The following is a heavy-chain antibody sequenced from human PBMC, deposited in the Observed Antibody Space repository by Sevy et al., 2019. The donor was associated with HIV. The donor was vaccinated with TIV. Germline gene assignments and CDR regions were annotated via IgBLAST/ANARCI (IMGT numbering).Heavy chain of an antibody. D-gene: IGHD2-21*01. J-gene: IGHJ3*02. CDR2: ISWNSGSI. Sequence: GGSLRLSCAASGFTFDDYAMHWVRQAPGKGLEWVSGISWNSGSIGYADSVKGRFTISRDNAKNSLYLQMNSLRAEDMALYYCAKEAIGGAFDIWGQWTMVTVSS. CDR1: GFTFDDYA. CDR3: AKEAIGGAFDI. V-gene: IGHV3-9*03.